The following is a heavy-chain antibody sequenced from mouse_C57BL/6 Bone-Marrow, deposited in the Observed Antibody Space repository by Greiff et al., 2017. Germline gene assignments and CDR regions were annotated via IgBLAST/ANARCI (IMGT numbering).Heavy chain of an antibody. CDR2: IDTRSGNT. D-gene: IGHD2-3*01. Sequence: QVQLMPSGAELARPGASVKLSCKASGFPFTSYGISWVKQSTGQGLEWIGAIDTRSGNTYYNEKFKGKTTQTADKSSSTAYMELRRRTSEASAVYVCARTDGYRAMDYWGQGTSVTVSS. CDR3: ARTDGYRAMDY. CDR1: GFPFTSYG. V-gene: IGHV1-81*01. J-gene: IGHJ4*01.